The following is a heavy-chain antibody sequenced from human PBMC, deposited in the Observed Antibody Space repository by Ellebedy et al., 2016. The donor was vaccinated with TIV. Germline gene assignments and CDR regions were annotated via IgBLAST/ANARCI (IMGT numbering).Heavy chain of an antibody. CDR2: IIPILGIA. D-gene: IGHD3-22*01. CDR3: ARARDSSGPPYWYFDL. V-gene: IGHV1-69*04. Sequence: AASVKVSCKASGGTFSSYAISWVRQAPGQGLEWMGRIIPILGIANYAQKFQGRATITADKSTSTAYMELSSLRSEDTAVHYCARARDSSGPPYWYFDLWGRGTLVTVSS. CDR1: GGTFSSYA. J-gene: IGHJ2*01.